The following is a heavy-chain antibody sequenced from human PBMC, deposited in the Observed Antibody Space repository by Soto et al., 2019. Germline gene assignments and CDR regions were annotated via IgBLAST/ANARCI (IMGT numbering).Heavy chain of an antibody. J-gene: IGHJ4*02. CDR2: ISGSGGST. CDR1: GFTFSSYS. D-gene: IGHD4-17*01. CDR3: AKDQTYGDYRLDYFDY. V-gene: IGHV3-23*01. Sequence: PGGSLRLSCAASGFTFSSYSMSWVRQAPGKGLEWVSAISGSGGSTYYADSVKGRFTISRDNSKNTLYLQMNSLRAEDTAVYYCAKDQTYGDYRLDYFDYWGQGTLVTVSS.